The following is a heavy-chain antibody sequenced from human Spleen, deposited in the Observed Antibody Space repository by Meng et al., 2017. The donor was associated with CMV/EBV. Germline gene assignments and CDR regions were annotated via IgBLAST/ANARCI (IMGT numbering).Heavy chain of an antibody. CDR2: IKQDGSEK. Sequence: GGSLRLSCAASGFSLSTYWMSWVRQAPGKGLEWVANIKQDGSEKYYVDSVKGRFTISRDNAKNSLYLQMNSLRADDTALYYCARIPSDNSGSHYDQWGQGTLVTVSS. J-gene: IGHJ5*02. CDR3: ARIPSDNSGSHYDQ. D-gene: IGHD1-26*01. V-gene: IGHV3-7*01. CDR1: GFSLSTYW.